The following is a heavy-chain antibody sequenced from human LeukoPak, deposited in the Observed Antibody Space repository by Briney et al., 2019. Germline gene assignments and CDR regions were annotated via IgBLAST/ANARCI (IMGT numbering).Heavy chain of an antibody. V-gene: IGHV3-30*18. Sequence: GWGLRLSCAASGFTFSTYDMHGVGQAPGKGLEWVAIISYDGSDKYYADSVKGRFTISRDNSKDTLYLQMNSLRAEDTAVCYCAKDFGDAAFDIWGQGTMVTVSS. J-gene: IGHJ3*02. CDR3: AKDFGDAAFDI. CDR2: ISYDGSDK. D-gene: IGHD3-10*01. CDR1: GFTFSTYD.